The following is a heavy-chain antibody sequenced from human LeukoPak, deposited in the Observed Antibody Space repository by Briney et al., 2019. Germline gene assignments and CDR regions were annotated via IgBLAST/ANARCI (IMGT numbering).Heavy chain of an antibody. CDR1: GFTFSNYG. J-gene: IGHJ4*02. CDR3: AKASYSGYDPIDS. D-gene: IGHD5-12*01. CDR2: IHYDGSNK. Sequence: GGSLRLSCAASGFTFSNYGMHLVRQAPGKGLEWVTFIHYDGSNKYYTDSVKGRFAISRDISKNTLYLQMNSLRAEDTAVYFCAKASYSGYDPIDSWGQGTLVTVSS. V-gene: IGHV3-30*02.